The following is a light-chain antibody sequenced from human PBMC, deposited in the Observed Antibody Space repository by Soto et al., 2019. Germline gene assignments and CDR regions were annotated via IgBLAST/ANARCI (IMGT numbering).Light chain of an antibody. CDR1: SSDVGGYNY. CDR3: SSYAGSNIL. J-gene: IGLJ2*01. CDR2: EVS. Sequence: QSALTQPPSASGSPGQSVTISCTGTSSDVGGYNYVSWYQQHPGKAPKLMIYEVSKRPSGVPDRFAGSKSGNTASLTVSGLQAEDEADYYCSSYAGSNILFGGGTMLTVL. V-gene: IGLV2-8*01.